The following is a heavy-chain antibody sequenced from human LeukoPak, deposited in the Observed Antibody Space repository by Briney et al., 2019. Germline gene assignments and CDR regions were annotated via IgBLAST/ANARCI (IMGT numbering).Heavy chain of an antibody. V-gene: IGHV1-46*01. CDR3: ARPRLARGSGFDP. CDR1: GYTFTSYY. CDR2: INPSGGST. D-gene: IGHD3-10*01. J-gene: IGHJ5*02. Sequence: ASVKVSCKASGYTFTSYYMHWVRQAPGQGLEWMGIINPSGGSTSYAQKFQGRVTMTTDTSTSTAYMELRSLRSDDTAVYYCARPRLARGSGFDPWGQGTLVTVSS.